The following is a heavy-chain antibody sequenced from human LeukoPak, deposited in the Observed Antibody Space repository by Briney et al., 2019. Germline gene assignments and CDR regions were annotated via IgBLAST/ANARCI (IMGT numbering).Heavy chain of an antibody. V-gene: IGHV3-21*01. CDR1: GFTFSSYW. CDR2: ISSSSSYI. Sequence: GGSLRLSCAASGFTFSSYWMNWVRQAPGKGLEWVSSISSSSSYIYYADSVKGRFTISRDNAKNSLYLQMNSLRAEDTAVYYCAREYSSSSGAFDIWGQGTMVTVSS. J-gene: IGHJ3*02. D-gene: IGHD6-6*01. CDR3: AREYSSSSGAFDI.